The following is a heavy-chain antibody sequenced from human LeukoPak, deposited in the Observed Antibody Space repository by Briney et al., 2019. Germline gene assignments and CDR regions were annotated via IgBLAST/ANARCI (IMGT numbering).Heavy chain of an antibody. CDR1: GFTFSTCP. CDR2: INSNGGRT. CDR3: ARSYYCGSGTYAPPVGH. J-gene: IGHJ4*02. Sequence: GGSLRLSCVAFGFTFSTCPMYWVRQAPGQGLELVSSINSNGGRTYYADSMKGRFTISRDNSKNTLYLQMDSLRAEDMAVYYWARSYYCGSGTYAPPVGHWGQGTLVTVSS. V-gene: IGHV3-64*02. D-gene: IGHD3-10*01.